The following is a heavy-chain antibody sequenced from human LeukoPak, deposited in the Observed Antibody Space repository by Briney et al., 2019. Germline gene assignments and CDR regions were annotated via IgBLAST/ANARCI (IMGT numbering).Heavy chain of an antibody. D-gene: IGHD1-26*01. V-gene: IGHV1-46*01. CDR1: GYTFTGYY. Sequence: ASVKVSCKASGYTFTGYYMHWVRQAPGQGLEWMGIIKPSDAITRYAQKFQGRVTMTRDTSTSTVYMELSSLRSEDTAVYYCAREQSGGKFDYWGQGTLVTVSS. CDR2: IKPSDAIT. J-gene: IGHJ4*02. CDR3: AREQSGGKFDY.